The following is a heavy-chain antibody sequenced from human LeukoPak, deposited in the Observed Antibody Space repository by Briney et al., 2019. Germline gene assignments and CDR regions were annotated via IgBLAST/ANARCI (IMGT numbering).Heavy chain of an antibody. Sequence: ASVKVSCKASGYTFTGYYMHWVRQAPGQGLEWMGWINPNSGGTNFAQKFQGRVTITADTSTTTAYMELSSLTFEDTAVFYCVVGYTGYDIDYWGHGTLVTVSS. CDR3: VVGYTGYDIDY. CDR2: INPNSGGT. J-gene: IGHJ4*01. CDR1: GYTFTGYY. D-gene: IGHD5-12*01. V-gene: IGHV1-2*02.